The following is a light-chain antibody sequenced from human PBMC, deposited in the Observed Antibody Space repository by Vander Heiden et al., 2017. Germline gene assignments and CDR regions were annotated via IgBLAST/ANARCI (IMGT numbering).Light chain of an antibody. V-gene: IGLV3-19*01. CDR1: SLRSYY. CDR2: GKN. CDR3: DSRDSSGDHVL. J-gene: IGLJ2*01. Sequence: SSELTQDPAVSVALGQTVRITCQGDSLRSYYASWYQKKTGQAPVLVIYGKNSRPSGIPDRFSGSRSGNTASLTITGAQAEDEADYYCDSRDSSGDHVLFGGGTKL.